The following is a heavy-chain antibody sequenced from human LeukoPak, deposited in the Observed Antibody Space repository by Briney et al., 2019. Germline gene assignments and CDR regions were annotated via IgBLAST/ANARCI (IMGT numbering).Heavy chain of an antibody. CDR3: TRDLEY. J-gene: IGHJ4*02. V-gene: IGHV3-48*01. CDR2: ISSGGSVM. CDR1: GYTFSDYT. Sequence: GGSLGLPCGASGYTFSDYTMNWVRQAPGKGPEWISYISSGGSVMHYADSVKGRFTISRDNVENSLYLQMNSLRAEDTAVYYCTRDLEYWGQGVLVTVSS.